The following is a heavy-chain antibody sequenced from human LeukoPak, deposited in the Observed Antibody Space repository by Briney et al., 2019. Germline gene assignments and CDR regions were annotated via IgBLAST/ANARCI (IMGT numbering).Heavy chain of an antibody. CDR2: IIPIFGTA. V-gene: IGHV1-69*01. CDR3: ARVYCSSTSCYDNWFDP. Sequence: SVKVSCKASGGTFSSYAISWVRQAPGQGLEWMGGIIPIFGTANYAQKFQGRVTITADESTSTAYMELSSLRSEDTAVYYCARVYCSSTSCYDNWFDPWGQGTLVTVSS. D-gene: IGHD2-2*01. CDR1: GGTFSSYA. J-gene: IGHJ5*02.